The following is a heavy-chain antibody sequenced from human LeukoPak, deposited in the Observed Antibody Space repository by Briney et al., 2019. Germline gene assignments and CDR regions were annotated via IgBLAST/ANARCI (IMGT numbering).Heavy chain of an antibody. Sequence: GSLELSCAASGFHLANHAMSWVRQTPGKGLEWVSAISGGGDITYYADSVTGRFTISRDNSKDTLFLQMHSLRPGDTAVYYCVREDTPATANYWGQGTLVTISS. CDR1: GFHLANHA. J-gene: IGHJ4*02. D-gene: IGHD2-21*02. V-gene: IGHV3-23*01. CDR3: VREDTPATANY. CDR2: ISGGGDIT.